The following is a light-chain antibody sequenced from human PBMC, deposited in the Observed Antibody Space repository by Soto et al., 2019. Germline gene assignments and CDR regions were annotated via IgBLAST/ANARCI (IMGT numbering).Light chain of an antibody. CDR1: QSVRTN. CDR2: DAS. V-gene: IGKV3-11*01. Sequence: EIVLTQSPVTLSWSPGEKATLSCRASQSVRTNLPWYQVKPGQAPRLLIYDASRRASGVPARFSGSGSGTDFTLTTSSLEPEDFAIYYCQQRNTWPPITFGQGTRLEIK. CDR3: QQRNTWPPIT. J-gene: IGKJ5*01.